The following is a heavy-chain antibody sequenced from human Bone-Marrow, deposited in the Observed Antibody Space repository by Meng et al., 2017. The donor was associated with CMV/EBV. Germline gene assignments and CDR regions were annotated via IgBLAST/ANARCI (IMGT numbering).Heavy chain of an antibody. V-gene: IGHV4-39*01. D-gene: IGHD6-13*01. CDR1: GYSISSSSYY. CDR3: ARSGYSSSWYGL. Sequence: SETLSLTCTVSGYSISSSSYYWGWIRQPPGKGLEWIGSFYYSGRTYYSPSLKSRVTISADTSKNQFSLKLSSVTAADTAVYYCARSGYSSSWYGLWGQGTLVTVSS. CDR2: FYYSGRT. J-gene: IGHJ4*02.